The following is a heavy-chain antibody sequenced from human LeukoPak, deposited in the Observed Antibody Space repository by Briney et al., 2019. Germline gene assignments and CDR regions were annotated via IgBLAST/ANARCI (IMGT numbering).Heavy chain of an antibody. CDR1: GFTFSNAW. D-gene: IGHD6-13*01. CDR3: TTGEVPYIAAAGTDYYYYYMDV. Sequence: GGSLRLSCAGSGFTFSNAWLSWVRQAPGNGREWVGRIKSKTDGGTTDSAPPVKGRFTISRDDSKTTLYLQMNSLKTEDTGVYYCTTGEVPYIAAAGTDYYYYYMDVWGKGTTVTVAS. CDR2: IKSKTDGGTT. V-gene: IGHV3-15*01. J-gene: IGHJ6*03.